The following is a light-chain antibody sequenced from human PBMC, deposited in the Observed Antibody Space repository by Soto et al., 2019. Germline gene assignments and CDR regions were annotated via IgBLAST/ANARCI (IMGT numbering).Light chain of an antibody. CDR3: SSYTSSSTLAV. Sequence: QSVLTQPASVSGSPGQSITISCTGTTSDIGDYNYVSWYQQHPGKAPKLMIYEVSNRPSGVSNRFSGSKSGNTASLTISGLQAEDEADYYCSSYTSSSTLAVFGGGTQLTVL. V-gene: IGLV2-14*01. CDR1: TSDIGDYNY. J-gene: IGLJ7*01. CDR2: EVS.